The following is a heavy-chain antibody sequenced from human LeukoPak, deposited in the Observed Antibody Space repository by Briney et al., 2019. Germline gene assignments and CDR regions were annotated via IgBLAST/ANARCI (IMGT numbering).Heavy chain of an antibody. J-gene: IGHJ4*02. CDR1: GFTFSSYA. CDR2: ISGSGGST. D-gene: IGHD4-17*01. CDR3: AKDRDYEGN. Sequence: RGSLRLSCAASGFTFSSYAMSWVRQAPGKGLEWVSAISGSGGSTYYGDSVKGRFTISRDNSKNTLYLQINSLRAEDTAVYYCAKDRDYEGNWGQGTLVTVSS. V-gene: IGHV3-23*01.